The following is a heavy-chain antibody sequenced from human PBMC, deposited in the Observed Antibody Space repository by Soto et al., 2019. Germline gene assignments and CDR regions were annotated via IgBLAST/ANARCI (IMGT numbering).Heavy chain of an antibody. Sequence: QVQLQQWGAGLLKPSETLSLTCAVYGGSFSGYYWSWIRQPPGKGLEWIGEINHSGSTNSNPSLTCRVTIAVDKSKNQFSLKLRSVTAADTAVYYCARVGSRGGICYSSSPYLRYFDYWGQGTLVTVS. CDR2: INHSGST. CDR3: ARVGSRGGICYSSSPYLRYFDY. J-gene: IGHJ4*02. CDR1: GGSFSGYY. D-gene: IGHD6-6*01. V-gene: IGHV4-34*01.